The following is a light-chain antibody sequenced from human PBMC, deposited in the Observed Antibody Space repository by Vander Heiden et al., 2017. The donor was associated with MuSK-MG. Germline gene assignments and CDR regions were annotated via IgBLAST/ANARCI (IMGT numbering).Light chain of an antibody. Sequence: DIQMTQSPSSLSASVEDRVTITCRASQGISNYLAWYQQKPGKVPKLLIYAASTLQSGVPSRFSGSGSGTDFTLTISSRQPEDVATYYCQKYNSDPRGFTFGHGTKVDIK. CDR2: AAS. CDR1: QGISNY. V-gene: IGKV1-27*01. J-gene: IGKJ3*01. CDR3: QKYNSDPRGFT.